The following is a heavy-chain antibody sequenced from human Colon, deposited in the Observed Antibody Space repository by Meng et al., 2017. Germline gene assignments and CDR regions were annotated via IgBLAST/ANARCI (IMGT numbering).Heavy chain of an antibody. CDR3: ARGPLDY. CDR1: GGSVSSGSYY. J-gene: IGHJ4*02. CDR2: IYYTGST. V-gene: IGHV4-61*01. Sequence: QVHLQESGPGLVGPSETLSLTCTVSGGSVSSGSYYWSWIRQPPGKGLEWIGYIYYTGSTNYTPSLKSRVTISVDTSKNQFSLKLSSVTAADTAVYYCARGPLDYWGQGTLVTVSS.